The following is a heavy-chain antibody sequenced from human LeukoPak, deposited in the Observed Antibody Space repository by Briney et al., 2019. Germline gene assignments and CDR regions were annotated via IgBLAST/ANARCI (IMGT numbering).Heavy chain of an antibody. J-gene: IGHJ2*01. D-gene: IGHD3-22*01. CDR3: AREGHYYDSSGSLYWYFDL. CDR1: GYTFTGYY. CDR2: INPNSGGT. Sequence: ASVKVSCKASGYTFTGYYMHWVRQAPGQGLEWMGWINPNSGGTNYAQKFQGWVTMTRDTSISTAYMELSRLRSDDTAVYYCAREGHYYDSSGSLYWYFDLWGRGTLVTVSS. V-gene: IGHV1-2*04.